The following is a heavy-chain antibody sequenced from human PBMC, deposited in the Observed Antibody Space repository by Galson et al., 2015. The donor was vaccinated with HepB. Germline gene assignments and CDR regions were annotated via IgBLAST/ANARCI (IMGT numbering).Heavy chain of an antibody. V-gene: IGHV1-69*13. D-gene: IGHD5-24*01. CDR1: GGTFSSYA. Sequence: SVKVSCKASGGTFSSYAISWVRQAPGQGLEWMGGIIPIFGTANYAQKFQGRVTITADESTSTAYMELSSLRSEDTALYYCAGALSPTYHLDDSFDYWGQGALVTVSS. CDR3: AGALSPTYHLDDSFDY. J-gene: IGHJ4*02. CDR2: IIPIFGTA.